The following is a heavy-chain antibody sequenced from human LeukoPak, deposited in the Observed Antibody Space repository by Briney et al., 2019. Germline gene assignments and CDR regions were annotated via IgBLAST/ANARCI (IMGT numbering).Heavy chain of an antibody. CDR2: ISYDGSNK. D-gene: IGHD6-19*01. CDR1: GFTFSSYG. CDR3: AKDRRLVSYYYYYMDV. V-gene: IGHV3-30*18. J-gene: IGHJ6*03. Sequence: GRSLRLSCAASGFTFSSYGMHWVRQAPGKGLEWVAVISYDGSNKYYADSVKGRFTISRDNSKNTLYLQMNSLRAEDTAVYYCAKDRRLVSYYYYYMDVWGKGTAVTVSS.